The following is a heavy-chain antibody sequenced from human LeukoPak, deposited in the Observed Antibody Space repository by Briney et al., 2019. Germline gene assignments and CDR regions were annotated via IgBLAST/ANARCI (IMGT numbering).Heavy chain of an antibody. V-gene: IGHV1-46*01. J-gene: IGHJ4*02. CDR1: GYTFTSYH. D-gene: IGHD6-19*01. CDR3: ASYLSGWPMKY. Sequence: ASVKVSCKASGYTFTSYHMYWVRQAPGQGLEWMGIINPSGGSTSYAQKFQGRVTMTRDMPTSTVYMELSSLRSEDTAVYYCASYLSGWPMKYWGQGTLVTVSS. CDR2: INPSGGST.